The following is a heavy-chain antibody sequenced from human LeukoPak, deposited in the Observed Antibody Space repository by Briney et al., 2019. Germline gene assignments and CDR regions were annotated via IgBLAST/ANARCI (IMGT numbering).Heavy chain of an antibody. CDR1: GGSISSGSYY. D-gene: IGHD6-19*01. CDR2: IYTSGST. J-gene: IGHJ3*02. CDR3: ARDRERRRDGRQWLVLGAFDI. Sequence: SETLSLTCTVSGGSISSGSYYWSWIRQPAGKGLEWIGRIYTSGSTNYNPSLKSRVTISVDTSKNQFSLKLSSVTAADTAVYYCARDRERRRDGRQWLVLGAFDIWGQGTMVTVSS. V-gene: IGHV4-61*02.